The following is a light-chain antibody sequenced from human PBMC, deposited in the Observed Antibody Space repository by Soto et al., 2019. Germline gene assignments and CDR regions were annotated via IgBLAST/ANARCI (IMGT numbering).Light chain of an antibody. CDR2: GAS. CDR1: QGISSN. Sequence: EIVLTQSPGTLSLSPGERATLSCRASQGISSNYLTWYQQRPGQAPRLLISGASSRATGIPVRFSGSGSGTEFTLTISSLQSEDFAVYYCQQYNNWPLTFGQGTRLEIK. J-gene: IGKJ5*01. V-gene: IGKV3-15*01. CDR3: QQYNNWPLT.